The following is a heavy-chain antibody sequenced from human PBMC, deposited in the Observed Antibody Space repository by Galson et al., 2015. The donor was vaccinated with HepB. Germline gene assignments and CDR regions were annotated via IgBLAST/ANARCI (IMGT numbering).Heavy chain of an antibody. CDR2: IDPSDSYT. J-gene: IGHJ6*02. CDR3: ASPGDSGKQDRSSYGLDV. CDR1: GYRSSNFW. V-gene: IGHV5-10-1*01. Sequence: QSGAEVKKPGESLRISCKGSGYRSSNFWIHWVRQVPGEGLEWMGKIDPSDSYTDYSPSFEGHITISAEWSNNSASLQWTSLKASDTAMYFCASPGDSGKQDRSSYGLDVWGQGTTVTVS. D-gene: IGHD3-10*01.